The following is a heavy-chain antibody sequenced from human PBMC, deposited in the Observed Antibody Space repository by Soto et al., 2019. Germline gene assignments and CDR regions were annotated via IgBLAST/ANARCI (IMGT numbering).Heavy chain of an antibody. CDR1: GFTFSSYG. CDR2: IWYDGSNG. J-gene: IGHJ4*02. D-gene: IGHD2-2*02. V-gene: IGHV3-33*01. Sequence: QPGGSLRLSCAASGFTFSSYGMHWVRQAPGKGLEWVAVIWYDGSNGYYPDSLKGRFTISRDNSKNTLYLQMNSLRAEDTAVYYCATGDCSSTRCYTRGPFDYWGQGTLLTVSS. CDR3: ATGDCSSTRCYTRGPFDY.